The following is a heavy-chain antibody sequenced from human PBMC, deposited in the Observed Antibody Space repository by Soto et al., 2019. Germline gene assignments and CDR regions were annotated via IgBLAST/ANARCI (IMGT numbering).Heavy chain of an antibody. D-gene: IGHD2-21*02. CDR2: IIPFFGTP. J-gene: IGHJ4*02. Sequence: QVHLVQSGAEVKKSGSSVRVSCTASGGTFSNDAISWVRQAPGQGLEWLGRIIPFFGTPDYSQTFQGRLTITADESTGNAYMDLSSLRADDSAVYYCAREVVTETTLGYFDYWGQGTLVTVSS. CDR3: AREVVTETTLGYFDY. CDR1: GGTFSNDA. V-gene: IGHV1-69*01.